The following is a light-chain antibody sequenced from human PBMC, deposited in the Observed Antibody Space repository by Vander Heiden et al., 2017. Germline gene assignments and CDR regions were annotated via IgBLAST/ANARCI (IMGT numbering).Light chain of an antibody. V-gene: IGKV2-30*01. CDR1: QSLVYTDGNTY. CDR3: MQGTHWPPS. Sequence: DVWMTQSPVSLSVSLGQPASISCQASQSLVYTDGNTYLSWFHQRPGQSPRRLIYNAVNRASGVPDRFSGSGSGTDFTLEISRVEAEDVGVYCCMQGTHWPPSFGGGTKVEIK. J-gene: IGKJ4*01. CDR2: NAV.